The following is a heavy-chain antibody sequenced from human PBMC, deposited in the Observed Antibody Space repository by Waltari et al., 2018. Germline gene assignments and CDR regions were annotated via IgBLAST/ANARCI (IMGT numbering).Heavy chain of an antibody. J-gene: IGHJ4*02. CDR2: TLHIFGTA. CDR1: GGTFSSYA. Sequence: QVQLVQSGAEVKKPGSSVKVSCKASGGTFSSYAISWVRQAPAQGLEWMGRTLHIFGTANYEQKFQGRVTITADKSTSTAYMALSSLRSEDTAVYYCARDPPSWGDGYNFWGDYWGQGTLVTVSS. D-gene: IGHD3-3*01. V-gene: IGHV1-69*13. CDR3: ARDPPSWGDGYNFWGDY.